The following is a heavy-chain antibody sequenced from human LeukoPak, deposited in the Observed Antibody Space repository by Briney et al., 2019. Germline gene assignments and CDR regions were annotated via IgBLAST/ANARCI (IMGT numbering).Heavy chain of an antibody. CDR2: IRSKANGGTT. J-gene: IGHJ4*02. V-gene: IGHV3-49*03. Sequence: GGSLRLSCTASGFTFGDYAMSWFRQAPGKGLEWVGFIRSKANGGTTEYAASVKGRFAISRDDSKSIAYLQMNSLKTEDTAVYYCTRDLGYCTNGVCSGQDYWGQGTLVTVSS. D-gene: IGHD2-8*01. CDR1: GFTFGDYA. CDR3: TRDLGYCTNGVCSGQDY.